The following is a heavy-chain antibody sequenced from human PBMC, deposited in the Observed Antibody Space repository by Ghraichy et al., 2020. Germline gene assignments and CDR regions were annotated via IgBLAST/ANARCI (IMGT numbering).Heavy chain of an antibody. CDR3: ATEGSGSYYY. V-gene: IGHV4-61*01. Sequence: SQTLSLTCTVSGGSVSSGSYYWSWIRQPPGKGLEWIGYIYYSGSTNYNPSLKSRVTISVDTSKNQFSLKLSSVTAADTAVYYCATEGSGSYYYWGQGTLVTVSS. CDR2: IYYSGST. J-gene: IGHJ4*02. D-gene: IGHD1-26*01. CDR1: GGSVSSGSYY.